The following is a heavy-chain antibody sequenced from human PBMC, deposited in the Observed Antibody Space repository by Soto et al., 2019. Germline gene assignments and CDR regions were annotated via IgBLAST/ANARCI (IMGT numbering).Heavy chain of an antibody. CDR2: IIPILGAA. D-gene: IGHD2-15*01. CDR1: GGSFRRYA. J-gene: IGHJ4*02. CDR3: ARGSLVALSGGSPNDY. Sequence: QVQLVQSGAEVQKPGSSVKVSCKTFGGSFRRYAITWVRQAPGQGLEWMGGIIPILGAANYAQKFRGRVTISADESTNTAYMEMHSLTSDDTAVYYCARGSLVALSGGSPNDYWGQGTLVTVSS. V-gene: IGHV1-69*01.